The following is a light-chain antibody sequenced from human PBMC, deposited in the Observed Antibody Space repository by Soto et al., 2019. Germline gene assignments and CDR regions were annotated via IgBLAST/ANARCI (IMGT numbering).Light chain of an antibody. J-gene: IGKJ5*01. CDR1: QSVSST. CDR2: DAS. V-gene: IGKV3-11*01. Sequence: EIVMTQSPATLSVSPGERATLSCRASQSVSSTLAWYQQKPGQAPRLLISDASNRATGIPARFSGSGSGTDFTLTISSLEPEDFAVYYCHQRQYWPPITFGQGTRLEI. CDR3: HQRQYWPPIT.